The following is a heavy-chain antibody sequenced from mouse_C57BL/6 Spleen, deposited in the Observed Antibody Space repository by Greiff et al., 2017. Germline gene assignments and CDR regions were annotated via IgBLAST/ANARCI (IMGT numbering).Heavy chain of an antibody. CDR1: GYTFTSYW. D-gene: IGHD2-3*01. J-gene: IGHJ2*01. CDR3: ARGVLYDGSDY. V-gene: IGHV1-50*01. Sequence: QVQLQQPGAELVKPGASVKLSCKASGYTFTSYWMQWVKQRPGQGLEWIGEIDPSDSYTNYNQKFKGKATLTVDTSSSTAYMQLSSLTSEDSAVYYCARGVLYDGSDYWGQGTTLTVSS. CDR2: IDPSDSYT.